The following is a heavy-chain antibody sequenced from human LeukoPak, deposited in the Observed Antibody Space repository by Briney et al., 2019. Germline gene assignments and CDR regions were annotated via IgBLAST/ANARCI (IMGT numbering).Heavy chain of an antibody. V-gene: IGHV3-48*03. CDR1: GFTFSSYE. CDR3: ARLYYYNSGRSYPSIYFNY. J-gene: IGHJ4*02. Sequence: GGSLRLSCAASGFTFSSYEINWVRPAPRKGRAWVSYISSIYSTIYYADSVKGRFTISRDNAKNSLYLQMNTLRAEDTAKYYCARLYYYNSGRSYPSIYFNYWGQGTLVTVSS. CDR2: ISSIYSTI. D-gene: IGHD3-10*01.